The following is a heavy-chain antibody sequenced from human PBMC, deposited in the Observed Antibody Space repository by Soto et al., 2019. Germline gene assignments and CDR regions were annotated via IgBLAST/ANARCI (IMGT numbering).Heavy chain of an antibody. J-gene: IGHJ4*02. D-gene: IGHD3-22*01. CDR3: ARDGRVNYYDSSGYYYSFDY. CDR1: GGSFSGYY. CDR2: INHSGST. Sequence: SETLSLTCAVYGGSFSGYYWSWIRQPPGKGLEWIGEINHSGSTNYNPSLKSRVTISVDTSKTQFSLKLSSVTAADTAVYYCARDGRVNYYDSSGYYYSFDYWGQGTLVTVSS. V-gene: IGHV4-34*01.